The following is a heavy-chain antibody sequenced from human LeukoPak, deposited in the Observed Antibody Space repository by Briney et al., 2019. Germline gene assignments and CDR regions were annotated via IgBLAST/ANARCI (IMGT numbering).Heavy chain of an antibody. V-gene: IGHV4-38-2*02. Sequence: SETLSLTCTVSRYSISSGYYWGWIRQPPGKGLEWIGSIYHSGSTYYNPSLKSRVTISVDTSKNQFSLKLSSVTAADTAVYYCARHGRGYSYGVVDYWGQGTLVTVSS. CDR3: ARHGRGYSYGVVDY. D-gene: IGHD5-18*01. CDR1: RYSISSGYY. J-gene: IGHJ4*02. CDR2: IYHSGST.